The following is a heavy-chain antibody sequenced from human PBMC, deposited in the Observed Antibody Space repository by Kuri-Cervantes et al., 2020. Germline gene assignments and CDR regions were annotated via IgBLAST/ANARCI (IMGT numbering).Heavy chain of an antibody. D-gene: IGHD3-10*01. CDR1: GFTFDSYA. CDR2: ISYDASKK. J-gene: IGHJ4*02. Sequence: LSLTCAASGFTFDSYAVHWVRQAPGKGLEWVSLISYDASKKYYADSVKGRFTISRDNSKNTLYLQMNSLRPEDTAVYYCATDAYGSGSDYFDDWGQGTLVTVSS. V-gene: IGHV3-30-3*01. CDR3: ATDAYGSGSDYFDD.